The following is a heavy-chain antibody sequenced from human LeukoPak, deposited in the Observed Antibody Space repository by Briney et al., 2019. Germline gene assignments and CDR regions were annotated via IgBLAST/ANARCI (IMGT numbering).Heavy chain of an antibody. CDR2: FDPEDGET. CDR3: ATTVGATNDAFDI. J-gene: IGHJ3*02. V-gene: IGHV1-24*01. Sequence: ASVKVSCKVSGYTLTELSMHWVRQAPGKGLEWMGGFDPEDGETIYAQKFQGRATMTEDTSTDTAYMELSSLRSEDTAVYYCATTVGATNDAFDIWGQGTMVTVSS. CDR1: GYTLTELS. D-gene: IGHD1-26*01.